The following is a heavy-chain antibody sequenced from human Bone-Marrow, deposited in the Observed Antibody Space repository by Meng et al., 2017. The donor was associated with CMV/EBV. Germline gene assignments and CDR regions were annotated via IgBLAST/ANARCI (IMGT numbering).Heavy chain of an antibody. Sequence: AAVKVSCKASGGTFSSYAISWVRQAPGQGLGWMGWINFNGADTDYAQKFQGRVTMTRDTSTSTVYMELSSLRSEDTAVYYCARGGAGGPIVVVPAATIDYYYGKYVWGQGTTVTVSS. V-gene: IGHV1-8*02. CDR2: INFNGADT. J-gene: IGHJ6*02. CDR1: GGTFSSYA. CDR3: ARGGAGGPIVVVPAATIDYYYGKYV. D-gene: IGHD2-2*01.